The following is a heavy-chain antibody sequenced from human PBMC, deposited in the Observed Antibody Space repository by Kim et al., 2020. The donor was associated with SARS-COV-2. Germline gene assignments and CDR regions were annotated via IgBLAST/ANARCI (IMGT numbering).Heavy chain of an antibody. CDR2: ISGSGGST. CDR3: AKEVRRQWSSPIDALVI. Sequence: GGSLRLSCAASGFTFSSYAMSWVRQAPGKGLEWVSAISGSGGSTYYADSVKGRFTISRDNSKNTLYLQMNSLRAEDTAGYYCAKEVRRQWSSPIDALVIWGQGTMVTVSS. V-gene: IGHV3-23*01. CDR1: GFTFSSYA. D-gene: IGHD6-19*01. J-gene: IGHJ3*02.